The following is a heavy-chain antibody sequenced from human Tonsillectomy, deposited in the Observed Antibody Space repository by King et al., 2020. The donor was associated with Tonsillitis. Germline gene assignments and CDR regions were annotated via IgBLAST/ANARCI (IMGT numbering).Heavy chain of an antibody. CDR3: ARGGLADY. Sequence: VQLVESGGGWVQPGGSLRLSCVSSGFTFSSSVMHWVRQAPGKGLEYIAAISSNGGSTSYANSVSGRFTIFRENAKNTLYLQMGSLRAEDMAVYYWARGGLADYWGQGTLVTVSS. CDR2: ISSNGGST. CDR1: GFTFSSSV. V-gene: IGHV3-64*01. J-gene: IGHJ4*02. D-gene: IGHD3-16*01.